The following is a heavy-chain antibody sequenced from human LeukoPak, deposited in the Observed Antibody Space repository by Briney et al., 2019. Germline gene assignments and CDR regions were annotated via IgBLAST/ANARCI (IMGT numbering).Heavy chain of an antibody. D-gene: IGHD2-15*01. J-gene: IGHJ4*02. Sequence: GGSLRLSCAASGFTFSSYGMHWVRQAPGKGLEWVAFIRYDGSNKYYADSVKGRFTISRDNSKNSLYLQMNSLRAEDTAVYYCARVGGLREYYFDYWGQGTLVTVSS. V-gene: IGHV3-30*02. CDR1: GFTFSSYG. CDR3: ARVGGLREYYFDY. CDR2: IRYDGSNK.